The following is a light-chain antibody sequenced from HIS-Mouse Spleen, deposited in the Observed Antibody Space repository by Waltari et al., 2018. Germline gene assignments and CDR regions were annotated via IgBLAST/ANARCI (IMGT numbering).Light chain of an antibody. Sequence: SYVLTQPPSVSVAPGKTARITCGGNNIGSKSVHWYQQQPGQAPVLVVYDDSDRPTGIPERISGSNSGNTATLTMSKVEAGDEADYYCQVWDSSSDHVVFGGGTKLTVL. J-gene: IGLJ2*01. CDR3: QVWDSSSDHVV. V-gene: IGLV3-21*03. CDR1: NIGSKS. CDR2: DDS.